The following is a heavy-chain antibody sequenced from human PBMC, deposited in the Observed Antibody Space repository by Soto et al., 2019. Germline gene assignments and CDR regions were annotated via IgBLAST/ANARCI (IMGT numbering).Heavy chain of an antibody. V-gene: IGHV3-21*01. J-gene: IGHJ3*02. CDR3: ARGRRRYCSGGSCYIGAFDI. CDR2: ISSSSSYI. D-gene: IGHD2-15*01. Sequence: GGSLRLSCAASGFTFSSYSMNWVRQPPGKGLEWVSSISSSSSYIYYADSVKGRFTISRDNAKNSLYLQMNSLRAEDTAVYYCARGRRRYCSGGSCYIGAFDIWGQGTMVTVSS. CDR1: GFTFSSYS.